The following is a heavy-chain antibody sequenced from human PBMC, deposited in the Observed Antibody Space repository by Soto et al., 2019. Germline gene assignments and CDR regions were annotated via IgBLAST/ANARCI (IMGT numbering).Heavy chain of an antibody. CDR1: GFTFSTYS. CDR2: LSGGGANT. CDR3: ARWDGYGDE. Sequence: EVQLLESGGGLVQPGGSLRLSCAPSGFTFSTYSMAGVRQAPGKGLAWVSGLSGGGANTFYADSLQGRFTIAGDNSKNTLYLQMHSLRVEDTAVYYCARWDGYGDEWGQGTLVTVSS. J-gene: IGHJ4*02. D-gene: IGHD5-12*01. V-gene: IGHV3-23*01.